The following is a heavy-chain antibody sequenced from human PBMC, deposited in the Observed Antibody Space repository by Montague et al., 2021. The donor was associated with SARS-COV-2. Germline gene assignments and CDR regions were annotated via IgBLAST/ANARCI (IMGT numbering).Heavy chain of an antibody. CDR1: GGSISNYY. Sequence: SETLSLTCTVSGGSISNYYWSWIRQPPGRGLEWIGYIYYRGSTDYSPSLKSRVTISLDTSKNQFSLKVTSVTAADTAVYYCARGGGYYNYGLDVWGPGTTVTVPS. J-gene: IGHJ6*02. CDR3: ARGGGYYNYGLDV. CDR2: IYYRGST. D-gene: IGHD3-22*01. V-gene: IGHV4-59*01.